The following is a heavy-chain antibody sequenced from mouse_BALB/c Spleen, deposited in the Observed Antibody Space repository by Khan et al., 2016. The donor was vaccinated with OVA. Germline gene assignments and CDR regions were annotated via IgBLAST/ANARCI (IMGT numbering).Heavy chain of an antibody. CDR3: ARSLYYSDSYAMDY. V-gene: IGHV3-2*02. CDR1: GYSITSDYA. J-gene: IGHJ4*01. Sequence: EVQLQELGPGLVKPSQSLSLTCTVTGYSITSDYAWNWIRQFPGNKLEWMGYISSTGSTSYNPSLKSRISITRDTSKNQSFLHLNSVTTEDTATYYCARSLYYSDSYAMDYWGQGTSVTVSS. D-gene: IGHD2-13*01. CDR2: ISSTGST.